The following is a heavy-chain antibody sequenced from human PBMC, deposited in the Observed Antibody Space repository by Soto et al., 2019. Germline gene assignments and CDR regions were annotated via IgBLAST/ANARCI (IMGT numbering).Heavy chain of an antibody. J-gene: IGHJ4*02. CDR3: ARGLGLYYFDY. CDR2: INAGNGNT. D-gene: IGHD1-26*01. CDR1: GYTFTSYA. V-gene: IGHV1-3*01. Sequence: QVQLVQSGAEVKKPGASVKVSCKASGYTFTSYAMHWVRQAPGQRLEWMGWINAGNGNTKYSQKFQGRVTITRDTSASTAYMELSSVRSEDTAVYYCARGLGLYYFDYWGQGTLVTVSS.